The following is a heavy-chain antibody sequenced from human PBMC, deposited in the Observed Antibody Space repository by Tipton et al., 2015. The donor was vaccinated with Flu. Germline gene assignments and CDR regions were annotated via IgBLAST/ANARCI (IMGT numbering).Heavy chain of an antibody. D-gene: IGHD3-22*01. V-gene: IGHV5-51*01. CDR1: GYSFTSYW. CDR2: IYPGDSDT. J-gene: IGHJ4*02. CDR3: AKHEGYYYGGSGLGPDY. Sequence: MQLVQSGAEVKKPGESLKISCKGSGYSFTSYWIGWVRQMPGKGLEWMGIIYPGDSDTKYSPSFQGQVTISADKSSSTAYLQWSSLKASDTAMYYCAKHEGYYYGGSGLGPDYWGQGTLVTVSS.